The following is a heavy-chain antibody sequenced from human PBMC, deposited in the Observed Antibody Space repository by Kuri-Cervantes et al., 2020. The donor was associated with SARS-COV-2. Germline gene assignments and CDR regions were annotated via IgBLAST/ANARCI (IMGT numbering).Heavy chain of an antibody. Sequence: ESLKISCTVSGVSSRSHYWSWMWQPAMIGRIYTSGSTNYNPSLKSRVTISVDTSKNQFSLKLSSVTAADTAVYYCAGGWVRAGDLIGDLDYWGQGTLVTVSS. CDR2: IYTSGST. CDR1: GVSSRSHY. D-gene: IGHD3-10*01. CDR3: AGGWVRAGDLIGDLDY. J-gene: IGHJ4*02. V-gene: IGHV4-4*07.